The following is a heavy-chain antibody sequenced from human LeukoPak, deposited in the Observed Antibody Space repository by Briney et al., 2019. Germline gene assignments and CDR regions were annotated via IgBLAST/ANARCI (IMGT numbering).Heavy chain of an antibody. CDR3: AKGMWIFDH. J-gene: IGHJ5*02. Sequence: SQTLSLTCDISGDSVSRNSAAWNCIRQSPSRGLEWLGRTYYRAQWYNDYAAPVKGRISINPDTSKNQFSLELNSVTPEDTAVYYCAKGMWIFDHWGQGTLVPVSS. D-gene: IGHD5-12*01. CDR1: GDSVSRNSAA. CDR2: TYYRAQWYN. V-gene: IGHV6-1*01.